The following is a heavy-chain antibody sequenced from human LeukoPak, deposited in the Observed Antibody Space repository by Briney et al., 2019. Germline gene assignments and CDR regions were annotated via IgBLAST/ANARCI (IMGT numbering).Heavy chain of an antibody. CDR1: GYSISSGYY. V-gene: IGHV4-38-2*02. CDR2: IYHSGST. CDR3: ARVRYDSSGYFY. D-gene: IGHD3-22*01. Sequence: SETLSLTCTVSGYSISSGYYWGWIRQPPGKGLEWIGSIYHSGSTYYNPSLKSRVTISVDTSKNQFSLKLSSVTAADTAVYYCARVRYDSSGYFYWGQGTLVTVSS. J-gene: IGHJ4*02.